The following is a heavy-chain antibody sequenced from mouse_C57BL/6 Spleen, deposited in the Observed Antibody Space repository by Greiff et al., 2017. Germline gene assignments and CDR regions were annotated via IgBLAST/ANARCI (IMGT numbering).Heavy chain of an antibody. CDR2: ISDGGSYT. CDR3: ARDFLIRPFFDY. V-gene: IGHV5-4*01. Sequence: EVKLMESGGGLVKPGGSLKLSCAASGFTFSSYAMSWVRQTPEKRLEWVATISDGGSYTYYPDNVKGRFTISRDNAKNNLYLQMSHLKSEDTAMYYSARDFLIRPFFDYWGQGTTLTVSS. J-gene: IGHJ2*01. CDR1: GFTFSSYA.